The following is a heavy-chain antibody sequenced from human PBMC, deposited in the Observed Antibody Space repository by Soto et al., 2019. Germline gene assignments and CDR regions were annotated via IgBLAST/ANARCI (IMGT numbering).Heavy chain of an antibody. J-gene: IGHJ4*02. CDR2: IYYSGST. CDR3: ARVSTAMVTDHFDY. Sequence: QVQLQESGPGLVKPSETLSLTCTVSGGSISSYYWSWIRQPPGKGLEWIGYIYYSGSTNYNPSHKSRVTISVDTSKNQFSLKLSSVTAADTAVYYCARVSTAMVTDHFDYWGRGTLVTVSS. CDR1: GGSISSYY. V-gene: IGHV4-59*01. D-gene: IGHD5-18*01.